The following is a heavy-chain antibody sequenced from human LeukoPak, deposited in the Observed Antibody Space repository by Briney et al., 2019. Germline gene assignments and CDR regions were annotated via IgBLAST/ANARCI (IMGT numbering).Heavy chain of an antibody. J-gene: IGHJ3*02. D-gene: IGHD3-22*01. V-gene: IGHV3-23*01. CDR3: AKTGDYFDSSGYYRPDAFDI. Sequence: GGSLRLSCAASGFTFSSYAMSWVRQAPGKGLEWVSAISGSGSNTYYADSVKGRFTISRDNSQNTLYLQMNSLRAEDTAVYYYAKTGDYFDSSGYYRPDAFDIWGRGTMVTVSS. CDR2: ISGSGSNT. CDR1: GFTFSSYA.